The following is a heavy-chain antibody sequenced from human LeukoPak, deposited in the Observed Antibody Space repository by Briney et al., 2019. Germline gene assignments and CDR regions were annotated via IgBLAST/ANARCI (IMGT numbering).Heavy chain of an antibody. D-gene: IGHD2-2*01. V-gene: IGHV3-30*04. CDR2: ISYDGSNK. CDR1: GFTFSSYA. J-gene: IGHJ5*02. CDR3: ARDAGGCSSTSCYADWFDP. Sequence: GRSLRLSCAASGFTFSSYAMHWVRQAPGKGPEWVAVISYDGSNKYYADSVKGRFTISRDNSKNTLYLQMNSLRAEDTAVYYCARDAGGCSSTSCYADWFDPWGQGTLVTVSS.